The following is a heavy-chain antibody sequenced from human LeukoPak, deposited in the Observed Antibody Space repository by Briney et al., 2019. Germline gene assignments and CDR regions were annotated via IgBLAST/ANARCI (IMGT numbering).Heavy chain of an antibody. D-gene: IGHD6-13*01. CDR3: ASAYSSSWIDY. J-gene: IGHJ4*02. CDR1: GGSFSGYY. CDR2: INHSGST. Sequence: SETLSLTCAVHGGSFSGYYWSWIRQPPRKGLERIGEINHSGSTHYNPSLKRRVTISVDPSNNQFSLKLSSVTAADTAVYYCASAYSSSWIDYWGQGTLVTVSS. V-gene: IGHV4-34*01.